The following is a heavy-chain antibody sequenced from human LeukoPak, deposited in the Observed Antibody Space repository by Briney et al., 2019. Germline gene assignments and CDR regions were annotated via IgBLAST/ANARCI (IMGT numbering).Heavy chain of an antibody. CDR1: GFTFSDYY. CDR3: ARDPYSGSYGADYYYYMDV. CDR2: ISSSGSTI. D-gene: IGHD1-26*01. V-gene: IGHV3-11*04. J-gene: IGHJ6*03. Sequence: GGSLRLSCAASGFTFSDYYMSWIRQAPGKGLEWVSYISSSGSTIYYADSVKGRFTISRDNAKSSLYLQMNSLRAEDTAVYYCARDPYSGSYGADYYYYMDVWGKGTTVTISS.